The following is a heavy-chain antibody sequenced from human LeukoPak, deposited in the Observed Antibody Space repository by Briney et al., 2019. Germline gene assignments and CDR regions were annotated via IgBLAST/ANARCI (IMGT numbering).Heavy chain of an antibody. V-gene: IGHV4-39*01. D-gene: IGHD3-22*01. CDR1: GGSISSIGYY. CDR2: INYSGST. Sequence: SETLSLTCTVSGGSISSIGYYWGWSRQPPGKELEWIGSINYSGSTFYHPSLKSRVTISVDTSKNQFSLQLSTVTAADTAVYYCAAYYYDKSGYFGWGQGTLVTVSS. CDR3: AAYYYDKSGYFG. J-gene: IGHJ4*02.